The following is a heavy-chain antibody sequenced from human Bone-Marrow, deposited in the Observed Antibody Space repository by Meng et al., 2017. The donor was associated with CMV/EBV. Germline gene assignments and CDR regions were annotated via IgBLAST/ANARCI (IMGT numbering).Heavy chain of an antibody. Sequence: TFSSYAISWVRQAPGQGLEWMGGIIPIFGTANYAQKFQGRVTITADESTSTAYMELSSLRSEDTAVYYCARGYCSSTSCYADAFDIWGQGTMVTVSS. D-gene: IGHD2-2*01. CDR3: ARGYCSSTSCYADAFDI. V-gene: IGHV1-69*01. CDR2: IIPIFGTA. J-gene: IGHJ3*02. CDR1: TFSSYA.